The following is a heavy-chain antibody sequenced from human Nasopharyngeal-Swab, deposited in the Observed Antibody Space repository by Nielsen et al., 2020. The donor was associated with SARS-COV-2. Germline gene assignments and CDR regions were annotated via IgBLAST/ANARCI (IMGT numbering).Heavy chain of an antibody. CDR1: GYTFTSYY. D-gene: IGHD5-24*01. CDR3: VFYNYPFDY. CDR2: MIPGGGGT. J-gene: IGHJ4*02. Sequence: ASVKVSCKASGYTFTSYYIHWVRQSPGQGLEWMGIMIPGGGGTNYAQNFQGRVTMTRDTSTSTVSMELSSLRFEDTAVYYCVFYNYPFDYWDQGTLVTVSS. V-gene: IGHV1-46*01.